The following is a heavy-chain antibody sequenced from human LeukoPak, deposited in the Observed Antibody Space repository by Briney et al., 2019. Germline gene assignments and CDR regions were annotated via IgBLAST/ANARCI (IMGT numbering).Heavy chain of an antibody. CDR3: AGGPSCTSTSCYVIGALDI. D-gene: IGHD2-2*01. V-gene: IGHV3-23*01. Sequence: GGSLRLSCAASGFTFDIYAMTWVRQAPGKGPEWVSGISASANSTYYADSVKGRFIISRDNSKNTLFLQMNSLRVDDMAVYYCAGGPSCTSTSCYVIGALDIWGLGTTVTVSS. CDR2: ISASANST. J-gene: IGHJ3*02. CDR1: GFTFDIYA.